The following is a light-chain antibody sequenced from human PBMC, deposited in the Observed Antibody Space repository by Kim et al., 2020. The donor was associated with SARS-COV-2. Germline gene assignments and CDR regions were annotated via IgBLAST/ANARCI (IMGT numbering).Light chain of an antibody. Sequence: QKVTISCSGSSTNIGNNYVSWYQQRPGTAAKLLIYDNNKRPSGIPDRFSGSKSGTSATLGITRLQTGDEADYYCGTWDNSLSAGYVFGTGTKVTVL. J-gene: IGLJ1*01. V-gene: IGLV1-51*01. CDR3: GTWDNSLSAGYV. CDR2: DNN. CDR1: STNIGNNY.